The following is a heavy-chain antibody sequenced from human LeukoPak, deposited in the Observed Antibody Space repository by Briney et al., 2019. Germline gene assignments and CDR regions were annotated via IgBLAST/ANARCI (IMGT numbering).Heavy chain of an antibody. CDR3: TTGGNVIVANTRTFDI. D-gene: IGHD5-12*01. Sequence: SGGSLRLSCTASGFNFGDYGMSWFRQAPGKGLEWVGRIKSTVDGGTTDYAAPVKGRFTVSRDDSKNTVYLEMKSLKTEDTAVYYCTTGGNVIVANTRTFDIWGQGTMVTVSS. CDR2: IKSTVDGGTT. CDR1: GFNFGDYG. V-gene: IGHV3-15*01. J-gene: IGHJ3*02.